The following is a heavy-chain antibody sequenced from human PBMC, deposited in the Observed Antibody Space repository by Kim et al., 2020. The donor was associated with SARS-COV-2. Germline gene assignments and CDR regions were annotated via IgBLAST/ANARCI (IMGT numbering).Heavy chain of an antibody. Sequence: SETLSLTCAVYGGSFCGYYWSWIRQPPGKGLEWIGEINHSGSTNYNPSLKSRVTISVDTSKNQFSLKLSSVTAADTAVYYCARAGTPPYYYGMDVWRQGT. CDR2: INHSGST. CDR3: ARAGTPPYYYGMDV. CDR1: GGSFCGYY. J-gene: IGHJ6*02. D-gene: IGHD6-13*01. V-gene: IGHV4-34*01.